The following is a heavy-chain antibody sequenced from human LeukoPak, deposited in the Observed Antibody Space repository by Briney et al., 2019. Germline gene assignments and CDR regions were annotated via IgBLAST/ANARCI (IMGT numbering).Heavy chain of an antibody. CDR3: ARQGGGFWYFDL. V-gene: IGHV4-59*08. D-gene: IGHD6-25*01. CDR1: GGSISSYY. Sequence: SETLSLTCTVSGGSISSYYWSWIRQPPGKGLEWIGYIYYSGSTNYNPSLKSRVAVSVDTSKNQFSLKLSSVTAADTAVYYCARQGGGFWYFDLWGRGTLVTVSS. CDR2: IYYSGST. J-gene: IGHJ2*01.